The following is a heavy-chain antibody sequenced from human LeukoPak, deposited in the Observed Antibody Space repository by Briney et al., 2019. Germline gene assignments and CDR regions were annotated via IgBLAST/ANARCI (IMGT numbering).Heavy chain of an antibody. V-gene: IGHV1-69*06. CDR2: IIPIFGTA. J-gene: IGHJ4*02. CDR1: GGTFSSYA. Sequence: ASVKVSCKASGGTFSSYAISWVRQAPGQGLEWMGGIIPIFGTANYAQKFQGRVTITADKSTSTAYMELSSLRSEDTAVYYCARGAPGGVAGYFDYWGQGTLVTVSS. CDR3: ARGAPGGVAGYFDY. D-gene: IGHD3-16*01.